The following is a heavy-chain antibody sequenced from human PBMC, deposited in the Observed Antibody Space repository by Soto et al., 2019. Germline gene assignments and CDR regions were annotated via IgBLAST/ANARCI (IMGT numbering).Heavy chain of an antibody. Sequence: GGSLRLSCAASGFTVSSNYMSWVRQAPGKGLEWVSVIYSGGSTYYADSVKGRFTISRDNSKNTLYLQMNSLRAEDTAVYYCARVDWNYSGMDVWGQGTTVTVSS. CDR1: GFTVSSNY. J-gene: IGHJ6*02. CDR2: IYSGGST. D-gene: IGHD1-1*01. V-gene: IGHV3-53*01. CDR3: ARVDWNYSGMDV.